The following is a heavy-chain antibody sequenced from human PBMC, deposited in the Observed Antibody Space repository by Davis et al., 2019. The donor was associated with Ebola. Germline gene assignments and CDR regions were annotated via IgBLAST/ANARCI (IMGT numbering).Heavy chain of an antibody. J-gene: IGHJ4*02. CDR1: GFTFSTYS. Sequence: GESLKISCEASGFTFSTYSMNWVRQAPGKGLEWVSSISSSSYYIYYSDSLKGRFTVSRDNAKNSLYLQIKSLRAEDTAVYYCVRARGSGWYFDYWGQGTLVTVSS. CDR3: VRARGSGWYFDY. CDR2: ISSSSYYI. D-gene: IGHD6-19*01. V-gene: IGHV3-21*01.